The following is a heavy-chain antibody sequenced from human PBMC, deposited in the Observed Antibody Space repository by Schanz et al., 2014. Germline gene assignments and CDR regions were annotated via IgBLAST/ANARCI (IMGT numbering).Heavy chain of an antibody. CDR3: AKERYRELSAFDI. CDR1: GFTFSTHA. J-gene: IGHJ3*02. Sequence: EMQLLESGGGLIQPGWSLRLSCAASGFTFSTHAMSWVRQAPGKGLEWVSAISGSGGSTYYADSVKGRFTISRDNSKNTLNLQMNSLRAEDTAVYYCAKERYRELSAFDIWGQGTMVTVSS. D-gene: IGHD3-10*01. V-gene: IGHV3-23*01. CDR2: ISGSGGST.